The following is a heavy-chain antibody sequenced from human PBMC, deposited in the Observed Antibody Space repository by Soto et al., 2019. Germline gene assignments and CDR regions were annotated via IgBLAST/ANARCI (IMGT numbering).Heavy chain of an antibody. CDR1: GFTFRSYA. CDR3: AKDGVLRFLEWSLSDAFDI. Sequence: EVQLLESGGGLVQPGGSLRLSCAASGFTFRSYAMSWVRKAPGKGLEWVPAISGGGGSTYYADSVKGRFTISRDNSKNTLYLQMNSLRAEDTAVYYCAKDGVLRFLEWSLSDAFDIWGQGTMVTVSS. V-gene: IGHV3-23*01. CDR2: ISGGGGST. D-gene: IGHD3-3*01. J-gene: IGHJ3*02.